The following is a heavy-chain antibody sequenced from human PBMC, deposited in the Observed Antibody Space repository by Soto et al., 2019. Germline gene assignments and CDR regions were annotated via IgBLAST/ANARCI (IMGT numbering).Heavy chain of an antibody. V-gene: IGHV3-30*18. CDR1: GFIFSHYG. CDR3: AKYKPLRGEISTRYLSGLDS. J-gene: IGHJ4*02. CDR2: IFFDGNNK. Sequence: AGGSLRLSCAASGFIFSHYGIHWVRQAPGQGLEWVALIFFDGNNKYYSDSVRGRFSISRDDSKHTVYLQMNNLRPEDPAVYYCAKYKPLRGEISTRYLSGLDSWGQGAQVTVSS. D-gene: IGHD1-1*01.